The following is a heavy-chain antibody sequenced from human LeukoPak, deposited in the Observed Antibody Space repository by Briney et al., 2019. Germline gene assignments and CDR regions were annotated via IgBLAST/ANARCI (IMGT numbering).Heavy chain of an antibody. CDR1: GYSISSGYY. CDR3: AREGDLIAVDC. V-gene: IGHV4-38-2*02. CDR2: IYHSGST. D-gene: IGHD3-16*01. J-gene: IGHJ4*02. Sequence: SETLSLTCTVSGYSISSGYYWGWIRPPPGKGLEWIGSIYHSGSTYYNPSLKSRVTISVDTSKNHFSLKLSSVTAADAAVYYCAREGDLIAVDCWGQGTLVTVSS.